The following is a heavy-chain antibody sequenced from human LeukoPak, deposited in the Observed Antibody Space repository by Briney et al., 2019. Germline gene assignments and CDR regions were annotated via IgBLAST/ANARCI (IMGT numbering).Heavy chain of an antibody. CDR1: GFPFSNAW. Sequence: GGSLRLSCAASGFPFSNAWMNWVRQAPGKGLEWVGRIKSKCDGGTTDYPTPVKGRFTILIDESKTTLYLETTVHNSEEAAVYYCTTDLPGSSDDYWGQGTLVTVSS. J-gene: IGHJ4*02. CDR3: TTDLPGSSDDY. D-gene: IGHD6-25*01. V-gene: IGHV3-15*05. CDR2: IKSKCDGGTT.